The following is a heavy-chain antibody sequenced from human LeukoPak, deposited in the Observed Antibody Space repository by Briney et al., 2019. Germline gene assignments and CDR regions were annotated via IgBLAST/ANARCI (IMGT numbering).Heavy chain of an antibody. D-gene: IGHD5-12*01. CDR3: ARESGRDFDY. Sequence: GGSLRLSCAASGFPYDDYPMYWVRHAPGKGLEWVSGIFWNSGSIDPADSVTGRLTISRDTAKNSLFVQMNSLRAEDTAVYYCARESGRDFDYWGQGTLVTVSS. CDR1: GFPYDDYP. CDR2: IFWNSGSI. J-gene: IGHJ4*02. V-gene: IGHV3-9*01.